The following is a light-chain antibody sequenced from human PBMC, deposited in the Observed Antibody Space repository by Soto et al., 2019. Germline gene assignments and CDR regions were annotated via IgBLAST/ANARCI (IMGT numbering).Light chain of an antibody. CDR3: MQGTHWPPYT. Sequence: DVVMTQSPLSLPVTLGQPASISCRSSESLVHSDGNTYLNWIHQRPGQSPRRLLYQVSNRDPGVPDRFSGSGSGTHFTLKISRVEAEDVGIYYCMQGTHWPPYTFGQGTKLEFK. J-gene: IGKJ2*01. CDR2: QVS. V-gene: IGKV2-30*02. CDR1: ESLVHSDGNTY.